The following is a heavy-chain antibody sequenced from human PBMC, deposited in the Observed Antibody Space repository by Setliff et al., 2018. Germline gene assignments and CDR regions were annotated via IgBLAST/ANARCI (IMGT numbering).Heavy chain of an antibody. CDR3: ANNYYDTTMGYYFDY. J-gene: IGHJ4*02. D-gene: IGHD3-22*01. V-gene: IGHV3-23*01. CDR1: GFTFYSYA. Sequence: PGGSLRLSCAASGFTFYSYAMSWVRQAPGKGLEWVSRISNSGGSTNYVDSVKGRFTISRDNSKNTLYLQLNSLRAEDTAVYYCANNYYDTTMGYYFDYWGQGTQVTVSS. CDR2: ISNSGGST.